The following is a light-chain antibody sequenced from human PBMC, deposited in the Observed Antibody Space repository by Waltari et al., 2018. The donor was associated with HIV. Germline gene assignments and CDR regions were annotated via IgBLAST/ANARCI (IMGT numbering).Light chain of an antibody. CDR3: QQYEDLSPLT. J-gene: IGKJ4*01. CDR1: PNIHTW. CDR2: DAS. V-gene: IGKV1-33*01. Sequence: DIQMTQSPSTLSTSLGDTITITCRASPNIHTWLAWYQQKPGKAPKRLIYDASNLETGVPSRFSGSGSGTEFVFTISSLQSEDIATYYCQQYEDLSPLTFGGGTKVEIK.